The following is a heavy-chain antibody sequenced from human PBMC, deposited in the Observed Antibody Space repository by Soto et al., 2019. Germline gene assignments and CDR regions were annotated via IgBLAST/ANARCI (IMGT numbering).Heavy chain of an antibody. V-gene: IGHV3-23*01. J-gene: IGHJ4*02. CDR3: AKAYTPYCSSTSCYVFDY. Sequence: EVQLLESGGGLVQPGGSLRPSCAASGFTFSSYAMSWVRQAPGKGLEWVSAISGSGGSTYYADSVKGRFTISRDNSKNTLYLQMNSLRAEDTAVYYCAKAYTPYCSSTSCYVFDYWGQGTLVTVSS. D-gene: IGHD2-2*01. CDR1: GFTFSSYA. CDR2: ISGSGGST.